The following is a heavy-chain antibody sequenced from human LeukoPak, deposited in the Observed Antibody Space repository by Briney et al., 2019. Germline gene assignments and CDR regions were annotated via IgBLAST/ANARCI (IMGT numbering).Heavy chain of an antibody. D-gene: IGHD5-12*01. CDR1: GFTFSSYA. CDR2: ISGCGGST. V-gene: IGHV3-23*01. J-gene: IGHJ4*02. Sequence: GGSLRLSCAASGFTFSSYAMSWVRQAPGKGLEWVSAISGCGGSTYYADSVKGRFTISRDNSKNTLSLQMNSLSAEDTAVYYCAKGGYSGYDDDDGGFADYWAQGTLVPVSS. CDR3: AKGGYSGYDDDDGGFADY.